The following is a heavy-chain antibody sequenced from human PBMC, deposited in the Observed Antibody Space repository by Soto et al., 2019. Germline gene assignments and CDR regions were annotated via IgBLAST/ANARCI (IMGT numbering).Heavy chain of an antibody. V-gene: IGHV1-2*06. CDR3: ARGVFGELTDNWFDP. CDR1: GYIFTDYY. CDR2: INPNSGGT. D-gene: IGHD3-10*02. J-gene: IGHJ5*02. Sequence: GASVKVSCKASGYIFTDYYVHWVRQAPGQELGWMGRINPNSGGTNYAQKFQGRVTMNRDTSISTAYMELSSLRSEDTAMYYCARGVFGELTDNWFDPWGQGTLVTVSS.